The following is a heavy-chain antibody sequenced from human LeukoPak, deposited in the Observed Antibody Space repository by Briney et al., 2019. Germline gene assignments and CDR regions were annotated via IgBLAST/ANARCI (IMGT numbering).Heavy chain of an antibody. J-gene: IGHJ4*02. CDR1: GFAFSDHY. Sequence: GGSLRLSCAASGFAFSDHYMDWVRQTAGKGLDWVGRIRNKANSYTTESAGPVKGRVTISRHDSNNSPDPQTNSHKTDGTAVYYCVTSPSLKYYWGRGTLVTVS. CDR3: VTSPSLKYY. CDR2: IRNKANSYTT. V-gene: IGHV3-72*01.